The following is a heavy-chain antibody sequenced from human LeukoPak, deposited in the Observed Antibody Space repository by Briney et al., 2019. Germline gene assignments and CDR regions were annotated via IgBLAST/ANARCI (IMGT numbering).Heavy chain of an antibody. CDR3: ARAGQWFSDAFDI. Sequence: PGGSLRLSCAASGFTFSTYDMHWDRQATGKGLEWVSGIGTAYDTHYPDSVKGRFTISRENAKNSFYLQMNSLTVGDTAVYYCARAGQWFSDAFDIWGQGTMVTVSS. CDR2: IGTAYDT. D-gene: IGHD3-22*01. J-gene: IGHJ3*02. CDR1: GFTFSTYD. V-gene: IGHV3-13*01.